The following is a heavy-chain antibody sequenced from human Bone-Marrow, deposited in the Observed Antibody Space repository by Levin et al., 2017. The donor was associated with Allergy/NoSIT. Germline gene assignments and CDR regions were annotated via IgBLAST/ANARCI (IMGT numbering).Heavy chain of an antibody. CDR2: ISSGSGTS. V-gene: IGHV3-48*01. D-gene: IGHD3-22*01. Sequence: GGSLRLSCAASGFIFEDYAMHWVRQAPGKGLECISYISSGSGTSDYADSVKGRFTISRDNANNSMYLRMNSLRAEDTAVYYCARETTYYFDTGGDLRAGWYFDLWGRGTLVTVSS. CDR3: ARETTYYFDTGGDLRAGWYFDL. CDR1: GFIFEDYA. J-gene: IGHJ2*01.